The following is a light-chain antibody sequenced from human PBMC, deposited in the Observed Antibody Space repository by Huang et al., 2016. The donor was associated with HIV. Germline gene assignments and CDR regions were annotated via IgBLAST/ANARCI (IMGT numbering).Light chain of an antibody. CDR2: DVA. V-gene: IGKV3-11*01. CDR3: QQRSKWPLT. Sequence: EIVLTQSPVTLSLSPGDSATLSCRASQSIGTDLAWYQQKAGQAPRLLIYDVANRAAGVPARFSGSGSGTDFTLTIASLDPDDFAIYHCQQRSKWPLTFGGGTKVEMK. CDR1: QSIGTD. J-gene: IGKJ4*01.